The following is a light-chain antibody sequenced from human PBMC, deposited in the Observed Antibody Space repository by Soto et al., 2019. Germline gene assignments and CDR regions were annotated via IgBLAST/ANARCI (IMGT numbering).Light chain of an antibody. CDR1: QSVPRSY. J-gene: IGKJ1*01. CDR3: QQYGSSYPWT. Sequence: EIVLTQSPGTLSLSPGERATLSCRASQSVPRSYLAWYQQKPGQAPRLLIYDASNRATGIPARFSGSGSGTDFTLAISGLEPEDLAVYYCQQYGSSYPWTFGQGTKVDIK. V-gene: IGKV3-20*01. CDR2: DAS.